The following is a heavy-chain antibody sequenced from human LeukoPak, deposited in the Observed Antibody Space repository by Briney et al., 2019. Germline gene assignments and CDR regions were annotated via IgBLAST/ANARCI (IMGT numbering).Heavy chain of an antibody. CDR3: ARVSIAAAGTLDY. CDR2: IIPIFGTA. Sequence: RWASVKVSCKASGGTFSSYAISWVRQAPGQGLEWMGGIIPIFGTANYAQKFQGRVTITTDESTSTAYMELSSPRSEDTAVYYCARVSIAAAGTLDYWGQGTLVTVSS. CDR1: GGTFSSYA. D-gene: IGHD6-13*01. J-gene: IGHJ4*02. V-gene: IGHV1-69*05.